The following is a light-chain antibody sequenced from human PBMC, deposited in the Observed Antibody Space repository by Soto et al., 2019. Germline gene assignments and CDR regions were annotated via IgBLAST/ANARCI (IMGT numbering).Light chain of an antibody. CDR2: GAS. V-gene: IGKV3-15*01. J-gene: IGKJ1*01. Sequence: EIVMTQSPATLSVSPGERATLSCRASQSVSSNLACYQQKPGQAPRLIIYGASTRATGIPARFSGSGSGTEFTLTISSLQSEDFAFYYCQQYNNWPPWTFGQGPKVEIK. CDR3: QQYNNWPPWT. CDR1: QSVSSN.